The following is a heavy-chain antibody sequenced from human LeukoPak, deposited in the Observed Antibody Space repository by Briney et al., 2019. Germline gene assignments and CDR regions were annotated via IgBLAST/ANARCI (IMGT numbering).Heavy chain of an antibody. CDR3: AKGFYDSGP. CDR2: TSYDGNNE. J-gene: IGHJ5*02. D-gene: IGHD3-22*01. CDR1: GFTFSNAY. Sequence: GGSLRLSCAASGFTFSNAYMNWVRQAPGKGLEYVALTSYDGNNEYYADPVEGRFTISRDNSKNTVYLQMNSLRVEDTAVYYCAKGFYDSGPWGQGTLVTVSS. V-gene: IGHV3-30*18.